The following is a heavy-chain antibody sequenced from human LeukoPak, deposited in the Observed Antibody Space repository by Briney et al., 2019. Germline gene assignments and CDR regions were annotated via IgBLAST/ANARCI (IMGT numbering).Heavy chain of an antibody. D-gene: IGHD2-21*01. CDR2: INPSGGST. CDR1: GYTFTSYY. J-gene: IGHJ3*02. CDR3: ATLQMTPDAFDI. V-gene: IGHV1-46*01. Sequence: ASVKVSCKASGYTFTSYYMHWVRQAPGQGLEWMGIINPSGGSTSYAQKFQGRVTMTEDTSTDTAYMELSSLRSEDTAVYYCATLQMTPDAFDIWGQGTMVTVSS.